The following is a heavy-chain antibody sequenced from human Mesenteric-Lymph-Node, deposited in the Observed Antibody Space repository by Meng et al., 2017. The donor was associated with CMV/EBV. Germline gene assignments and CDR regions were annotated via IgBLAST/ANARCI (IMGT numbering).Heavy chain of an antibody. CDR1: GGSFSGYY. V-gene: IGHV4-34*01. CDR2: INHSGST. J-gene: IGHJ4*02. Sequence: QVQLHQWGAGLLKPAETLSVTCAVHGGSFSGYYWNWIRQSPEKGLEWIGEINHSGSTTYNPSFTSRIIISVDTSTNQISLNMSSVTAADTAVYYCARGSSYDILTGYFDYWGQGALVTVSS. CDR3: ARGSSYDILTGYFDY. D-gene: IGHD3-9*01.